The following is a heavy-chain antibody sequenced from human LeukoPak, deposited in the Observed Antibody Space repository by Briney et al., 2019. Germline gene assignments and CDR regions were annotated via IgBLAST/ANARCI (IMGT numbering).Heavy chain of an antibody. CDR1: GFTFDDYA. D-gene: IGHD3-22*01. J-gene: IGHJ4*02. CDR2: ISWNSGSI. V-gene: IGHV3-9*01. Sequence: GRSLRLSCAASGFTFDDYAMHWVRQAPGKGLEWVSGISWNSGSIGYADSVKGRFTISRDNAKNSLYLQMNSLRAEDTALYYCAKDKHYYDSSGYCDYWGQGTLVTVPS. CDR3: AKDKHYYDSSGYCDY.